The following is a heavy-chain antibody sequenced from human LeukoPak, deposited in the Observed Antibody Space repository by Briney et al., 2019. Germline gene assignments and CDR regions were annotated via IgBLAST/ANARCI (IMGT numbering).Heavy chain of an antibody. V-gene: IGHV3-30-3*01. CDR1: GFTFSRYA. CDR2: LSYDGINE. D-gene: IGHD1-26*01. CDR3: AKDGRDPRDYFDY. J-gene: IGHJ4*02. Sequence: PGGSLRLSCAASGFTFSRYAMHWVRQPPGKGLEWVAVLSYDGINEYYSDSVKGRFTISRDNSKNTLYLQMNSLRDEDTAVYYCAKDGRDPRDYFDYWGQGTLVTVSS.